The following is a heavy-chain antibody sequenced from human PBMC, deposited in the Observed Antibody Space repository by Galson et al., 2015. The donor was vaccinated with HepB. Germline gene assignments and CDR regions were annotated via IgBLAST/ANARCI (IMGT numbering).Heavy chain of an antibody. CDR3: ARNYAGSGYQLNWFDP. CDR1: GDSVSSNTAA. V-gene: IGHV6-1*01. J-gene: IGHJ5*02. D-gene: IGHD3-22*01. CDR2: TYYKSKWYN. Sequence: CAISGDSVSSNTAAWNWIRQSPSRGLEWLGRTYYKSKWYNDFAASVKGRVTINSDKSKNQITLQLNSVTPEDTAVYYCARNYAGSGYQLNWFDPWGQGILVTVSS.